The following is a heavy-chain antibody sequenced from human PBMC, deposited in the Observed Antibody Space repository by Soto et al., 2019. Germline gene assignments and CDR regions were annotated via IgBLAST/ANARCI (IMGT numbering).Heavy chain of an antibody. CDR2: ITSSATAK. CDR3: ARVRGDSSGSYYFDY. Sequence: PGGSLRLSCAVSGFSLTDYYMTWIRQAPGKGLEWVSHITSSATAKHYADPVKGRFTISKDNAENSLYLQMNSLRAEDTAMYYCARVRGDSSGSYYFDYWGQGTLVTVSS. D-gene: IGHD3-22*01. J-gene: IGHJ4*02. V-gene: IGHV3-11*01. CDR1: GFSLTDYY.